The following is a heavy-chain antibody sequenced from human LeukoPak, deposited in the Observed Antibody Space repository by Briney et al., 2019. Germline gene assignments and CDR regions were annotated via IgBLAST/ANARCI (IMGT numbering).Heavy chain of an antibody. CDR2: ISWNSGSI. D-gene: IGHD3-22*01. Sequence: QPGRSLRLSCAASGFTFDDYAMHWVRQAPGKGLEWVSGISWNSGSIGYADSVKGRFTISRDNAKNSLYLQMNSLRAEDTALYYCAKVGSTMIFAFDIWGQGTMVTVSS. CDR1: GFTFDDYA. CDR3: AKVGSTMIFAFDI. J-gene: IGHJ3*02. V-gene: IGHV3-9*01.